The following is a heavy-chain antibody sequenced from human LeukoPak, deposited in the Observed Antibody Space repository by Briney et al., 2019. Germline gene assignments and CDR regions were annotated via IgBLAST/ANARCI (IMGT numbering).Heavy chain of an antibody. V-gene: IGHV1-2*02. CDR3: AGLGSTVKGRIDP. J-gene: IGHJ5*02. Sequence: RASVKVSCKASEYHFTGYHVHWVRQAPGQGLEWMGRISTDSGDADIAQKFQGRVTMTRDTSISTAYMELSRLTSDDSAVYYCAGLGSTVKGRIDPWGQGTLVTVSS. CDR2: ISTDSGDA. CDR1: EYHFTGYH. D-gene: IGHD5/OR15-5a*01.